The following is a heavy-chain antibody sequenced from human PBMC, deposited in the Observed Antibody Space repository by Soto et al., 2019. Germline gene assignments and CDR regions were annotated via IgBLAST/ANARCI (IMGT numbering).Heavy chain of an antibody. CDR2: ISYDGSNK. D-gene: IGHD3-22*01. CDR1: GFTFSSYA. CDR3: ARDTNYYDSSGYYVLDY. Sequence: PGGSLRLSCAASGFTFSSYAMHWVRQAPGKGLEWVAVISYDGSNKYYADSVKGRFTISRDSSKNTLYLQMNSLRAEDTAVYYCARDTNYYDSSGYYVLDYWGQGTLVTVSS. J-gene: IGHJ4*02. V-gene: IGHV3-30-3*01.